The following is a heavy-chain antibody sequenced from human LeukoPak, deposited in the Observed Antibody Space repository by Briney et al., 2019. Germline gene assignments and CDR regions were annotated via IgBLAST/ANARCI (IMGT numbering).Heavy chain of an antibody. V-gene: IGHV3-33*01. D-gene: IGHD1-26*01. CDR3: VRGVGVSRFNYFDP. Sequence: GRSLTLSCAASGFTFSSFGMHWVRQAPGKGLEWVVVIWYDASNKYYADSVKGRFTISRDNSKNTLYLQMNRLRDDDTAVYYCVRGVGVSRFNYFDPWGQGTLVTVSS. J-gene: IGHJ5*02. CDR2: IWYDASNK. CDR1: GFTFSSFG.